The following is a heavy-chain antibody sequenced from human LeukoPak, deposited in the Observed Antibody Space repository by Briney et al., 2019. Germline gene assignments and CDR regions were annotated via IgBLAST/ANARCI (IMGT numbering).Heavy chain of an antibody. CDR1: GFTFSSYS. J-gene: IGHJ4*02. Sequence: PGGSLRLSCAASGFTFSSYSMNWVRQAPGKGLEWVSSISSSSSYIYYADSEKGRFTISRDNAKNSLYLQMNSLRAEDTAVYYCARAKDNTIFGVVIPYWGQGTLVTVSS. D-gene: IGHD3-3*01. V-gene: IGHV3-21*01. CDR2: ISSSSSYI. CDR3: ARAKDNTIFGVVIPY.